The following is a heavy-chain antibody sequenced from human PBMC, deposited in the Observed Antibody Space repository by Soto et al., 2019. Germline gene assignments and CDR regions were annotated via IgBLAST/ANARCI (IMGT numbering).Heavy chain of an antibody. CDR2: IKSKTDGGTT. D-gene: IGHD3-3*01. CDR3: TTSVPSKEWLFHYYYYGMDV. Sequence: PGGSLRLSCAASGFTFSNAWMSWVRQAPGKGLEWVGRIKSKTDGGTTDYAAPVKGRFTISRDDSKNTLYLQMNSLETEDTAVYYCTTSVPSKEWLFHYYYYGMDVWGQGTTVTVSS. J-gene: IGHJ6*02. V-gene: IGHV3-15*01. CDR1: GFTFSNAW.